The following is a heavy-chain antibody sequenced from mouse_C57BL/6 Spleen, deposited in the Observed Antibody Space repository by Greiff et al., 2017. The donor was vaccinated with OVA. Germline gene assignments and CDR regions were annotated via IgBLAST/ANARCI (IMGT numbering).Heavy chain of an antibody. CDR3: ARERGSFFDY. J-gene: IGHJ2*01. V-gene: IGHV5-16*01. CDR1: GFTFSDYY. Sequence: DVHLVESEGGLVQPGSSMKLSCTASGFTFSDYYMAWVRQVPEKGLEWVANINYDGSSTYYLDSLKSRFIISRDNAKNILYLQMSSLKSEDTATYYCARERGSFFDYWGQGTTLTVSS. CDR2: INYDGSST.